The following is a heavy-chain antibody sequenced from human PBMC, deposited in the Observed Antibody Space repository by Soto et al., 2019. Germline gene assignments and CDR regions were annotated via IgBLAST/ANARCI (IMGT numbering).Heavy chain of an antibody. Sequence: QAQLVQSGVEMKNVGASVKVSCKASGYTFTSYGISWVRQAPGQGLEWMGWISGFNDDTNHAQKFQGRVTVTKDTSTSTAYMELRSLKSDDTAVYYCARSGSYYPARNWFGPWGQGTLATVSS. CDR3: ARSGSYYPARNWFGP. CDR1: GYTFTSYG. V-gene: IGHV1-18*01. J-gene: IGHJ5*02. CDR2: ISGFNDDT. D-gene: IGHD3-10*01.